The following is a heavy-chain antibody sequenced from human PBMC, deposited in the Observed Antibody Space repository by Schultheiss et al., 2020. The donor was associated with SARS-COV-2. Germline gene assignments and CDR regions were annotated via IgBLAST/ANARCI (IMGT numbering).Heavy chain of an antibody. CDR3: ARRALDGYNRDAFDI. D-gene: IGHD5-24*01. Sequence: GGSLRLSCAASGFTFSDYYMSWIRQAPGKGLEWVSYISSSGSTIYYADSVKGRFTISRDNAKNSLYLQMNSLRAEDTAVYYCARRALDGYNRDAFDIWGQGTMVTVSS. V-gene: IGHV3-11*01. CDR2: ISSSGSTI. CDR1: GFTFSDYY. J-gene: IGHJ3*02.